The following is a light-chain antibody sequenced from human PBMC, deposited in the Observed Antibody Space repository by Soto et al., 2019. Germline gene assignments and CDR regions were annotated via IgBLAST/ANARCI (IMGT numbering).Light chain of an antibody. Sequence: ETVMTQSPDTLSLSPGERATLSCRASQSVSDNLAWYQQRPGQGPRLLIYGASTRATGIPARFSGSGSGTEFTLTISSLQSEDFAVYYCQQYYNWPRTFGQGTKVDIK. CDR3: QQYYNWPRT. J-gene: IGKJ1*01. V-gene: IGKV3-15*01. CDR2: GAS. CDR1: QSVSDN.